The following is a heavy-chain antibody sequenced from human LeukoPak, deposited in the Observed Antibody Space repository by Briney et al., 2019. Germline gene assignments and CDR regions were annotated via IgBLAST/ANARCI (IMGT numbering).Heavy chain of an antibody. Sequence: GASVKVSCKASGYTFTSYDINWVRQATGQGLEWMGWMNPNSGNTGYAQKFQGRVTMTRNTSISTAYMELSSLRSEDTAVYYCARGRWGDGSGSYYDSSYWGQGTLVTVSS. CDR1: GYTFTSYD. D-gene: IGHD3-10*01. J-gene: IGHJ4*02. V-gene: IGHV1-8*01. CDR3: ARGRWGDGSGSYYDSSY. CDR2: MNPNSGNT.